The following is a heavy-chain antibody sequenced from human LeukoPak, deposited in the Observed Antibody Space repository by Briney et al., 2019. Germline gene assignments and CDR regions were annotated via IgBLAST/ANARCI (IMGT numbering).Heavy chain of an antibody. J-gene: IGHJ5*02. V-gene: IGHV4-59*12. D-gene: IGHD3-22*01. CDR3: ARGLFLSRSDSSGYHNWFDP. Sequence: SETLSLTCTVSGGSISSYYWSWIRQPPGKGLEWIGYIYYSGSTYYNPSLKSRVTISVDTSKNQFSLKLSSVTAADTAVYYCARGLFLSRSDSSGYHNWFDPWGQGTLVTVSS. CDR1: GGSISSYY. CDR2: IYYSGST.